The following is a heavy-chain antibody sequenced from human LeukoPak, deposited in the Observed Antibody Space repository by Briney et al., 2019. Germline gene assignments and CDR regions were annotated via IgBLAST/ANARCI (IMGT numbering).Heavy chain of an antibody. Sequence: SETLSLTCTVSGGSVNSYFWSWIRQPPGKGLEWIGYIYYSGSTDYNPSLKSRVTMSLDTSKNQFSLNLSSVTAADTAVYYCARAVITFGGAVAKGFDCWGQGTLVTVSS. J-gene: IGHJ4*02. CDR3: ARAVITFGGAVAKGFDC. CDR2: IYYSGST. D-gene: IGHD3-16*01. V-gene: IGHV4-59*02. CDR1: GGSVNSYF.